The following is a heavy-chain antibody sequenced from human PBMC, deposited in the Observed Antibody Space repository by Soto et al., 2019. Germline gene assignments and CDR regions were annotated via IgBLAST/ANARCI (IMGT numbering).Heavy chain of an antibody. Sequence: PSETLSLTCTVSGDSISRYYWSWIRQPPGKGLEWIGYIYYSGSTNYNPSLKSRVTISVDTSKNQFSLKLSSVTAADTAVYYCARDAPLVTSYSSSAGHYYYYGMDVWRQGTTVTVSS. D-gene: IGHD6-6*01. CDR3: ARDAPLVTSYSSSAGHYYYYGMDV. CDR1: GDSISRYY. V-gene: IGHV4-59*01. J-gene: IGHJ6*02. CDR2: IYYSGST.